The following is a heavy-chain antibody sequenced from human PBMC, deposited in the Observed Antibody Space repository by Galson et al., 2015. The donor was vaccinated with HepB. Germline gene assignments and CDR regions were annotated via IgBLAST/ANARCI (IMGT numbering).Heavy chain of an antibody. V-gene: IGHV6-1*01. CDR2: TYYRSKWYH. CDR1: GDSVSTNSAA. D-gene: IGHD7-27*01. Sequence: CAISGDSVSTNSAAWNWIRQSPSRGLEWLGRTYYRSKWYHDYVGSVKSRITINPDTSKNQFSLQLNSVTPEDTAVYYCVRSNWGNYAFDIWGQGTMVTVSS. J-gene: IGHJ3*02. CDR3: VRSNWGNYAFDI.